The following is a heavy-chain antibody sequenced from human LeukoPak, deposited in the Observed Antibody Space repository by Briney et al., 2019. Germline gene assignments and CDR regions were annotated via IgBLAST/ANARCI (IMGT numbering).Heavy chain of an antibody. V-gene: IGHV4-4*02. J-gene: IGHJ4*02. CDR2: IYHSGST. Sequence: SETLSLTCAVSGGSISSSNWWSWVRQPPGKGLEWIGEIYHSGSTNYNPSLKSRVTISVDKSKNQFSLKLSSVTAADTAVYYCASMVSSGWFETRVYFDYWGQGTLVTVSS. CDR3: ASMVSSGWFETRVYFDY. CDR1: GGSISSSNW. D-gene: IGHD6-19*01.